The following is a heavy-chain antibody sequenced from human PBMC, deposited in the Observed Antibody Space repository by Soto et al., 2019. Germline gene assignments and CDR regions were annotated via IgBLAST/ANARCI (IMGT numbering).Heavy chain of an antibody. Sequence: GASVKVSCKASGYAFSSYAMRWVRQAPGQRLEWMGWINIGSGNTEYSQNFQDRITITRDTSASTVYMELSGLRSEDTAVYYCARDGGDCGYRLAYYYYIGMDVWGQGTAVTVSS. CDR1: GYAFSSYA. CDR3: ARDGGDCGYRLAYYYYIGMDV. J-gene: IGHJ6*02. D-gene: IGHD2-21*02. CDR2: INIGSGNT. V-gene: IGHV1-3*04.